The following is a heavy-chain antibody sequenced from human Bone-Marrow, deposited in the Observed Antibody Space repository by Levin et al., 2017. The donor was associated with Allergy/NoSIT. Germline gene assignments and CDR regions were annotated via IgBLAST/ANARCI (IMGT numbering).Heavy chain of an antibody. CDR2: IIPIFGTT. CDR3: ARGKYYDHTDYFLEPSHFDY. V-gene: IGHV1-69*06. Sequence: SVKVSCKASGGNFNNYAINWVRLAPGQGLEWMGGIIPIFGTTNYALKFDGRVTISADKSTSTAYMELGSLRSEDTGVYYCARGKYYDHTDYFLEPSHFDYWGQGSLVTVAS. CDR1: GGNFNNYA. D-gene: IGHD3-16*01. J-gene: IGHJ4*02.